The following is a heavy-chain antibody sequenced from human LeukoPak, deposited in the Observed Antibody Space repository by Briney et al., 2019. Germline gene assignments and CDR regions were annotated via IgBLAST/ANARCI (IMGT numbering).Heavy chain of an antibody. CDR2: ISGSGGIT. J-gene: IGHJ5*02. CDR1: GFTFDDYA. Sequence: PGGSLRLSCAASGFTFDDYAMSWVRQAPGKGLEWVSSISGSGGITYYADSVKGRFTISRDYSKNTLYLQMNSLRTEETAVYYCAKGPAMVRGTFDPWGQGTLVTVSS. V-gene: IGHV3-23*01. D-gene: IGHD3-10*01. CDR3: AKGPAMVRGTFDP.